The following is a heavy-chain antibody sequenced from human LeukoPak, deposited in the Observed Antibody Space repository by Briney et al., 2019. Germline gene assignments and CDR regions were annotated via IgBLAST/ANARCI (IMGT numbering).Heavy chain of an antibody. D-gene: IGHD2-2*01. CDR3: ASEKYCSSINCYGLDH. J-gene: IGHJ4*02. CDR2: ISYDGSNK. CDR1: GFTFSSYG. V-gene: IGHV3-30*03. Sequence: GGSLRLSCAASGFTFSSYGMHWVRQAPGKGLEWVALISYDGSNKYYAGSVKGRFTISRDNSKNTLYLQMDSLRTEDTAVYSCASEKYCSSINCYGLDHWGQGTLVTVSS.